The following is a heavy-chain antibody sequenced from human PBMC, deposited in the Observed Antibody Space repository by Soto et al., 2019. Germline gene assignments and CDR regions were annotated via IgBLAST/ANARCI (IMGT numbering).Heavy chain of an antibody. CDR2: IGEGGVSR. CDR3: ARDSVTRVSSNIPGMDV. J-gene: IGHJ6*02. CDR1: GFDFSTYA. V-gene: IGHV3-23*01. Sequence: EVRLLESGGGLVQPGGSLRLSCVASGFDFSTYAMSWVRQAPGKGLEWVSVIGEGGVSRVYADAVKGRFTISRDNSKNTLNLQMTSLRVDETAMYYCARDSVTRVSSNIPGMDVWGQGTTVSVSS. D-gene: IGHD3-10*01.